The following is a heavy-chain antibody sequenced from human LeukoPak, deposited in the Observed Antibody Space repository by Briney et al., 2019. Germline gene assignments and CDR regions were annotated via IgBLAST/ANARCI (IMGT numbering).Heavy chain of an antibody. J-gene: IGHJ4*02. CDR3: AKTRGYCSGGSCYQDC. Sequence: PGGSLRLSCAASGFTFSSYAMSWVRQAPGKGLEWVSGISTSGNSTYYADSVKGRFTISRDNSKNTLYLQMNSLRAEDTAIYYCAKTRGYCSGGSCYQDCWGQGTLVTVSS. CDR1: GFTFSSYA. CDR2: ISTSGNST. D-gene: IGHD2-15*01. V-gene: IGHV3-23*01.